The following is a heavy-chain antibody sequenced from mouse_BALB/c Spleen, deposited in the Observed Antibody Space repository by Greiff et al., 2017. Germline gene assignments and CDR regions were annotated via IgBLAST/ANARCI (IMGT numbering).Heavy chain of an antibody. D-gene: IGHD1-1*01. V-gene: IGHV5-6*01. CDR1: GFTFSSYG. CDR3: ARQGSSYWYFDV. J-gene: IGHJ1*01. Sequence: EVKLVESGGDLVKPGGSLKLSCAASGFTFSSYGMSWVRQTPDKRLEWVATISSGGSYTYYPDSVKGRFTISRDNAKNTLYLQMSSLKSEDTAMYYCARQGSSYWYFDVWGAGTTVTVSS. CDR2: ISSGGSYT.